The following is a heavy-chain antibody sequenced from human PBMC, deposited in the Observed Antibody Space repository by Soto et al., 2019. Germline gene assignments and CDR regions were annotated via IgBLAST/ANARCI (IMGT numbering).Heavy chain of an antibody. J-gene: IGHJ4*02. Sequence: SETLSLTCTVSGGSISSYYWSWIRQPPGKGLEWIGYIYYSGSTNYNPSLKSRVTISVDTSKNQFSLKLSSVTAADTAVYYCARVYCSGGSCYQGYFDYWGQGTLVTVSS. CDR1: GGSISSYY. V-gene: IGHV4-59*01. CDR3: ARVYCSGGSCYQGYFDY. CDR2: IYYSGST. D-gene: IGHD2-15*01.